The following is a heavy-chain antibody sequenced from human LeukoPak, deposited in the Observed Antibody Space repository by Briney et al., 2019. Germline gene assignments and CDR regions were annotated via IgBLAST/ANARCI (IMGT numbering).Heavy chain of an antibody. CDR1: GFTFSSYA. Sequence: GGSLRLSCAASGFTFSSYAMSWVRQAPGKGLEWVSGISGSGGSTYYADPVKGRFTISRDNSKNTLYLQMNSLRAEDTAIYYCAKDLYNSRGYYFDYWGQGTLVTVFS. J-gene: IGHJ4*02. D-gene: IGHD3-22*01. CDR3: AKDLYNSRGYYFDY. CDR2: ISGSGGST. V-gene: IGHV3-23*01.